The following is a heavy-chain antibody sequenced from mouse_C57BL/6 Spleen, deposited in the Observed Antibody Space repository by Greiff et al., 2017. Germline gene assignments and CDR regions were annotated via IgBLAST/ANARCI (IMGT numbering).Heavy chain of an antibody. CDR2: IWSDGST. CDR3: ARSYYDYDDYAKDY. V-gene: IGHV2-6*03. J-gene: IGHJ4*01. D-gene: IGHD2-4*01. CDR1: GFSLTSYG. Sequence: QVQLKESGPGLVAPSQSLSITCTVSGFSLTSYGVHWVRQPPGKGLEWLVVIWSDGSTTYNSALKSRLSISKDNSKSQVFLKMNSLQTDDTAMYYCARSYYDYDDYAKDYWGQGTSVTVSS.